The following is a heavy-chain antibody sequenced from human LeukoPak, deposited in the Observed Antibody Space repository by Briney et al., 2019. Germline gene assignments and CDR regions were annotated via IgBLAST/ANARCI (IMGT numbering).Heavy chain of an antibody. CDR2: ISSSSSYI. V-gene: IGHV3-21*01. D-gene: IGHD2-21*01. CDR1: GFTFSSYS. CDR3: ARDHSPFVFDY. Sequence: GGSLRLSCAASGFTFSSYSMNWVRQAPGKGLEWVSSISSSSSYIYYADSVKGRFTISRDNAKNSLYLQMNSLRAEDTAVYYCARDHSPFVFDYWGQGTLVTVSS. J-gene: IGHJ4*02.